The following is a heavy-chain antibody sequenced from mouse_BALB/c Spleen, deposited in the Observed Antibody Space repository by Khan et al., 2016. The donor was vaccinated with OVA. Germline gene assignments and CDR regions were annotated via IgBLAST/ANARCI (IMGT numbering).Heavy chain of an antibody. CDR2: IWSAGST. J-gene: IGHJ3*01. V-gene: IGHV2-2*02. CDR3: ARRGYDYGRGALFVY. Sequence: QVQLKESGPGLVAPSQSLSITCTVSGFSLDKYSVHWIRQSPGKGLEWLGVIWSAGSTDYNAALISRLTITKDNSRSQVFFKVNSLQPNDTAIYSCARRGYDYGRGALFVYWGQGTLVTVSA. D-gene: IGHD2-4*01. CDR1: GFSLDKYS.